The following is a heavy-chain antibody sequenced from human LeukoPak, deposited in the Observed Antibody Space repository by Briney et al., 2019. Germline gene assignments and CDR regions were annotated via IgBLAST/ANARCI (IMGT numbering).Heavy chain of an antibody. CDR3: ARDWVVVERGTEPFDI. CDR1: GFTFSSYS. CDR2: ISSSSSYI. D-gene: IGHD3-22*01. J-gene: IGHJ3*02. V-gene: IGHV3-21*01. Sequence: PGGSLRLSCAASGFTFSSYSMNWVRQAPGKGLEWVSSISSSSSYIYYADSVKGRFTISRDNAKNSLYLQMNSLRAEDTAVYYCARDWVVVERGTEPFDIWGQGTMVTVSS.